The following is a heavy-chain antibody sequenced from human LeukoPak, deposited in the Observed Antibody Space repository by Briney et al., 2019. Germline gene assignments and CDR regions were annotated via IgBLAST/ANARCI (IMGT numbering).Heavy chain of an antibody. Sequence: GGSLRLSCTASGFTFDDYGMHWVRQAPGKGLEWVAVIWYDGSDKYYADSVKGRFTISRDNSKNTLYLQMNSRRAEDTSVYYCARDRGLAAKYFDYWGQGTLVTVSS. CDR3: ARDRGLAAKYFDY. J-gene: IGHJ4*02. V-gene: IGHV3-33*08. CDR1: GFTFDDYG. CDR2: IWYDGSDK. D-gene: IGHD6-13*01.